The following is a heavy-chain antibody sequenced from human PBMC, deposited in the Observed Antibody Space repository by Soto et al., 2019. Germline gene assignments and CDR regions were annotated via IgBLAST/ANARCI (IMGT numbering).Heavy chain of an antibody. J-gene: IGHJ6*04. V-gene: IGHV3-13*05. CDR2: ISAAGDP. Sequence: EVQLVESGGGLVQPGGSLRLSCEASGFPFRNYDMHWARQGTGKGLERVSGISAAGDPDYADSVEVRFTISRENAQNSFFLQMNSLRVGDTAVYYCASTESDFCGLDVWGEGTTVIVSS. CDR1: GFPFRNYD. CDR3: ASTESDFCGLDV.